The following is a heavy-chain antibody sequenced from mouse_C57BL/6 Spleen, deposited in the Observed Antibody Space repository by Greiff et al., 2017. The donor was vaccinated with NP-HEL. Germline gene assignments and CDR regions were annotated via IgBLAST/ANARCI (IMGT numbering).Heavy chain of an antibody. V-gene: IGHV14-4*01. CDR1: RFNIKDDY. D-gene: IGHD2-3*01. CDR3: TTGDGYYRFAY. J-gene: IGHJ3*01. CDR2: IDPENGDT. Sequence: EVQLQQSGAELVRPGASVKLSCTASRFNIKDDYMHWVKQRPEQGLEWIGWIDPENGDTEYASKFQGKATITADTSSNTAYLQLSSLTSVDTAVYYCTTGDGYYRFAYWGQGTLVTVSA.